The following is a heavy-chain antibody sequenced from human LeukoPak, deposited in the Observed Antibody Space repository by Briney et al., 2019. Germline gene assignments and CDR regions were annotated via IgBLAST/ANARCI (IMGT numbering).Heavy chain of an antibody. J-gene: IGHJ3*02. CDR3: ARDLVTVTKGFDI. CDR2: ISYIGST. V-gene: IGHV4-59*01. Sequence: PSATLSLTCTVSGGSISSYYWSWIRQPPGKGLEWIGYISYIGSTNYNPPLRSRVTISIATTKNQFSLKLSSVTAADTAVYCCARDLVTVTKGFDIWGQGTMVTVSS. D-gene: IGHD4-17*01. CDR1: GGSISSYY.